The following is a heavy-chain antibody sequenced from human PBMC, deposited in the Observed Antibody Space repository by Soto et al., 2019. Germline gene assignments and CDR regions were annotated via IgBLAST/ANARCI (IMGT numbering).Heavy chain of an antibody. CDR1: GFTFSSYW. D-gene: IGHD6-6*01. Sequence: GGSLRLSCAASGFTFSSYWMHWVRQAPGKGLVWVSRINSDGSSTSYADSVKGRFTISRDNAKNTLYLQMNSLRAEDTAVYYCARDLSYSSSQDAFDYWGQGTLVTVSS. V-gene: IGHV3-74*01. CDR3: ARDLSYSSSQDAFDY. J-gene: IGHJ4*02. CDR2: INSDGSST.